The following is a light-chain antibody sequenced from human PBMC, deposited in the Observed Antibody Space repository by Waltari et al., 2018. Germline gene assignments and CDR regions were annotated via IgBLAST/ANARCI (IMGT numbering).Light chain of an antibody. Sequence: SYVLTQAPSVSVAPGPAARITREGDDIGRKSVHGYQQKPGHAPLLVVYDNRVRPSGIPDRFSGSNSGNTATLTISGVEAGDEADYYCQVRDSSSDYRVFGGGTKLTVL. CDR2: DNR. V-gene: IGLV3-21*02. J-gene: IGLJ3*02. CDR3: QVRDSSSDYRV. CDR1: DIGRKS.